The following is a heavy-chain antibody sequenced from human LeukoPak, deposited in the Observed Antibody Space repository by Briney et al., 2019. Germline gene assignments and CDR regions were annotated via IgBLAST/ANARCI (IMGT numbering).Heavy chain of an antibody. CDR1: GFTFSSYS. D-gene: IGHD4-17*01. V-gene: IGHV3-48*01. Sequence: PGGSLRLSCAASGFTFSSYSMNWVRQAPGKGLEWVSYISSSSSTIYYADSVKGRFTISRDNAKNSLYLQMNSLRAEDTAVYYSARDLGDYGDYWGQGTLVTVSS. CDR2: ISSSSSTI. J-gene: IGHJ4*02. CDR3: ARDLGDYGDY.